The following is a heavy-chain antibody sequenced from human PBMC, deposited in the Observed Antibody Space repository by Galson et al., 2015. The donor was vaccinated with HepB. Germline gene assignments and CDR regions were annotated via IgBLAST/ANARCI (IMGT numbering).Heavy chain of an antibody. J-gene: IGHJ3*02. V-gene: IGHV4-39*01. CDR3: ARHPSYYDSTPRYAFDI. CDR2: IYYSGST. CDR1: GGSISSSSYY. D-gene: IGHD3-22*01. Sequence: SETLSLTCTVSGGSISSSSYYWGWIRQPPGKGLEWIGSIYYSGSTYYNPSLKSRVTISVDTSKNQFSLKLSSVTAADTAVYYCARHPSYYDSTPRYAFDIWGQGTMVTVSS.